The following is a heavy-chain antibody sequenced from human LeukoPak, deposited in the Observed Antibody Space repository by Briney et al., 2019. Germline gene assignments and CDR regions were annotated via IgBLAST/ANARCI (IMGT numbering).Heavy chain of an antibody. J-gene: IGHJ4*02. CDR3: SKESNYDSSGYFN. CDR1: GFVFSSYG. D-gene: IGHD3-22*01. V-gene: IGHV3-30*02. Sequence: PGGSLRLVCAASGFVFSSYGIHWVRQAPGKGLEWVSFIRFDGTTQYYADSVKGRFTISRDNSKFTVHLLMTSLRPEDTAVYYCSKESNYDSSGYFNWGQGTLVTVSS. CDR2: IRFDGTTQ.